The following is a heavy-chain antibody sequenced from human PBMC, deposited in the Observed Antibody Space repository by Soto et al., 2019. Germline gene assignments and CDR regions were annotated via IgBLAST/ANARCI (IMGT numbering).Heavy chain of an antibody. V-gene: IGHV3-48*02. J-gene: IGHJ4*02. CDR2: ISGSSSTI. D-gene: IGHD6-13*01. CDR3: ARGWRDFDY. Sequence: EVQLVESGGGLVQPGGSLRLSCAASGFTFSTYNMNWVRQAPGKGLEWVSHISGSSSTIYYADSVKGRFTISRDNAKNSLSLHMNSLRDEDTAVYYCARGWRDFDYWGQGTLVTVSS. CDR1: GFTFSTYN.